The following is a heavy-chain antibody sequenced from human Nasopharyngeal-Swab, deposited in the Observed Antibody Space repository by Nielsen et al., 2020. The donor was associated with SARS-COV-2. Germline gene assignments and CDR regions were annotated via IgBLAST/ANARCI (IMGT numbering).Heavy chain of an antibody. J-gene: IGHJ5*02. CDR3: ARATVGPSRFGP. D-gene: IGHD1-26*01. CDR2: IHTDGRIT. V-gene: IGHV3-74*01. Sequence: WIRQPPGKGLVWVSRIHTDGRITTYADSVKGRFTISRDNVKNTLYLQMNSLRVDDTAVYFCARATVGPSRFGPWGQGTLVTVSS.